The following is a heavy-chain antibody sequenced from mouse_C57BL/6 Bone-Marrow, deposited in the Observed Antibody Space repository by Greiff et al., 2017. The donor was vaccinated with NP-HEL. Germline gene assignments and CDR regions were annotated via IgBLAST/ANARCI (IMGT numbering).Heavy chain of an antibody. CDR1: GYEFSNYW. CDR2: IYPGDGDT. Sequence: VQLQQSGAELVKPGASVKISCKASGYEFSNYWMNWVKQRPGKGLEWIGQIYPGDGDTNYNGKFKDKATLTADKSSSTAYMQLSRVTSEGSTVYFCARGAYWGQGTLVTVSA. J-gene: IGHJ3*01. CDR3: ARGAY. V-gene: IGHV1-80*01.